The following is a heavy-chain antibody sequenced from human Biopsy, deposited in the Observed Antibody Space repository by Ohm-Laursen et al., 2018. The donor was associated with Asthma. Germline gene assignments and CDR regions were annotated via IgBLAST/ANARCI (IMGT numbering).Heavy chain of an antibody. V-gene: IGHV1-18*01. CDR3: ARAVDYSHYYGIDV. Sequence: AAARVSCKASGYTFNRAGITCVRQAPGQGLEWMGWISVYNGDTKVAQKLQDRVTMITDTSTSTAYMELRSLRSDDTAVYFCARAVDYSHYYGIDVWGQGTTVTVS. CDR2: ISVYNGDT. CDR1: GYTFNRAG. J-gene: IGHJ6*02. D-gene: IGHD3-10*01.